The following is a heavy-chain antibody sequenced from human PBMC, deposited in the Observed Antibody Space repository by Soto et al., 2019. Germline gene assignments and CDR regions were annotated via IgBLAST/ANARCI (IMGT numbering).Heavy chain of an antibody. CDR3: ARIRFGYIDY. D-gene: IGHD3-16*01. J-gene: IGHJ4*02. CDR1: GGSIDSSNW. V-gene: IGHV4-4*02. Sequence: QVQLQESGPGLVKPSVTLSLTCAVSGGSIDSSNWWTWVRQPPGKGLEWIGEIYHYGTTNYNPSLNSRVTMSVDKSNDQFSLSLSSVTAADTAVYYCARIRFGYIDYWGQGTLVTVSS. CDR2: IYHYGTT.